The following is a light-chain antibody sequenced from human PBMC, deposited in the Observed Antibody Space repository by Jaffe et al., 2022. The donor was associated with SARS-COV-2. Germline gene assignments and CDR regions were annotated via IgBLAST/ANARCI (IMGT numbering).Light chain of an antibody. Sequence: ELVLTQSPGTLSLSPGEGATLSCRASQTIDSSYVAWYQHKPGQAPRLLIYGASNRATGIPDRFSGSGSGTDFTLTISSLEPEDFAVYYCQHFDTSPPNTFGQGTKLAIK. V-gene: IGKV3-20*01. CDR2: GAS. CDR1: QTIDSSY. CDR3: QHFDTSPPNT. J-gene: IGKJ2*01.